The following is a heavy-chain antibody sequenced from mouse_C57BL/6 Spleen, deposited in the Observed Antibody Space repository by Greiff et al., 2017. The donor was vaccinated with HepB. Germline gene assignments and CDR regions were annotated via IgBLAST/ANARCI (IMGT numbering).Heavy chain of an antibody. CDR1: GYAFSSSW. CDR2: IYPGDGDT. J-gene: IGHJ4*01. Sequence: VQLQQSGPELVKPGASVKISCKASGYAFSSSWMNWVKQRPGKGLEWIGRIYPGDGDTNYNGKFKGKATLTADKSSSTAYMQLSSLTSEDSAVYFCARGNLLLRSYAMDYWGQGTSVTVSS. CDR3: ARGNLLLRSYAMDY. D-gene: IGHD1-1*01. V-gene: IGHV1-82*01.